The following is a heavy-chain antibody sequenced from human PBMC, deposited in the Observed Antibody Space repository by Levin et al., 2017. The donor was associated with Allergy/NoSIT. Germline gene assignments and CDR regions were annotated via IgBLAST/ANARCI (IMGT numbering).Heavy chain of an antibody. CDR3: AREQRPLDYYDSSGYRETTNWYFDL. CDR1: GGTFSSYA. D-gene: IGHD3-22*01. V-gene: IGHV1-69*01. CDR2: IIPIFGTA. Sequence: KISCKASGGTFSSYAISWVRQAPGQGLEWMGGIIPIFGTANYAQKFQGRVTITADESTSTAYMELSSLRSEDTAVYYCAREQRPLDYYDSSGYRETTNWYFDLWGRGTLVTVSS. J-gene: IGHJ2*01.